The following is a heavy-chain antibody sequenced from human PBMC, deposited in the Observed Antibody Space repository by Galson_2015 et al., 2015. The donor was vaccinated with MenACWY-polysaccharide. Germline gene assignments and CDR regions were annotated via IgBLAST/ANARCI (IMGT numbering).Heavy chain of an antibody. CDR3: ARVEKYSGSYYILH. D-gene: IGHD1-26*01. V-gene: IGHV4-38-2*01. Sequence: ETLSLTCAVSDYSIRSGYFWGWIWQPPGKGLEWIGSIYHSGSTYYNPSLKSRVTISVDTSKNHFSLKLSSVTAADTAVYYCARVEKYSGSYYILHWGQGTLVTVSS. J-gene: IGHJ4*02. CDR1: DYSIRSGYF. CDR2: IYHSGST.